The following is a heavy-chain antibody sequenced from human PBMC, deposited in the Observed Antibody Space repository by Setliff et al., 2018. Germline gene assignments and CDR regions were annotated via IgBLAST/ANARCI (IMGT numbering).Heavy chain of an antibody. CDR1: GGSISSYY. V-gene: IGHV4-4*07. J-gene: IGHJ6*03. Sequence: PSETLSLTCTVSGGSISSYYWSWIRQPAGKGLEWIGRIYTSGSTNYNPSLKSRVTMSVDTSKNQFSLKLSSVTAADTAVYYCARDGGAAMDEFYYYYMDVWGKGTTVTVS. CDR2: IYTSGST. D-gene: IGHD5-18*01. CDR3: ARDGGAAMDEFYYYYMDV.